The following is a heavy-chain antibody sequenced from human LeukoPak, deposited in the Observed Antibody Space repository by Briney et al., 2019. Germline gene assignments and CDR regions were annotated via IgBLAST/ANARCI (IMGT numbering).Heavy chain of an antibody. Sequence: GGSLRLSCAASEFTFNTYGMNWVRQAPGKGLEWVSSMSGIGGFVHYADSVKGRFTISRDNAKSSLYLQMNSLRAEDTAVYFCARDDYSDSPTYYNGMDVWGQGTAVTVSS. CDR1: EFTFNTYG. D-gene: IGHD4/OR15-4a*01. V-gene: IGHV3-21*01. CDR2: MSGIGGFV. CDR3: ARDDYSDSPTYYNGMDV. J-gene: IGHJ6*02.